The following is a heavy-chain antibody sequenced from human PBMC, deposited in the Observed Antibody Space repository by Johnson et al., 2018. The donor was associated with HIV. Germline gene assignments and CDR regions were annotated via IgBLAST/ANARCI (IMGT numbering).Heavy chain of an antibody. V-gene: IGHV3-30*02. J-gene: IGHJ3*02. D-gene: IGHD6-13*01. CDR1: GFTFSDYY. CDR2: IRYDGSNK. Sequence: QVQLVESGGGLVKPGGSLRLSCAASGFTFSDYYMSWIRQAPGKGLEWVAFIRYDGSNKYYADSVKGRFTISRDNSKNTLYLQMNSLRAEDTAVYYCAKGQGSSRTYAFDIWGQGTMVTVSS. CDR3: AKGQGSSRTYAFDI.